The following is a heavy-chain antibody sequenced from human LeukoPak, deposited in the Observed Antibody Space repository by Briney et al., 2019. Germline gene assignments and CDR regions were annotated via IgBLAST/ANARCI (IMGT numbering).Heavy chain of an antibody. V-gene: IGHV4-39*01. CDR1: GDSIASGTYS. J-gene: IGHJ4*02. Sequence: SETLSLTCTVSGDSIASGTYSWGWIRQPPGKGLEWIGSIYYSGSTYYNPSLKSRVTISVDTSKNQFPLKLSSVTAADMAVYYCARHAGGIAATGTRPFDYWGQGTLVTVSS. CDR2: IYYSGST. CDR3: ARHAGGIAATGTRPFDY. D-gene: IGHD6-13*01.